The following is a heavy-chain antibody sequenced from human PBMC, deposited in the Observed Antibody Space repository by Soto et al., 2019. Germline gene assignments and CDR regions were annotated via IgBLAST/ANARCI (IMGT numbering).Heavy chain of an antibody. D-gene: IGHD2-15*01. J-gene: IGHJ5*02. CDR2: IIPIFGTA. CDR1: GGTFSSYA. V-gene: IGHV1-69*06. CDR3: ARWRVNIVVVVAATLEYNWFDP. Sequence: GASVKVSCKASGGTFSSYAISWVRQAPGQGLEWMGGIIPIFGTANYAQKFQGRVTITADKSTSTAYMELSSLRSEDTAVYYCARWRVNIVVVVAATLEYNWFDPWGQGTLVTVSS.